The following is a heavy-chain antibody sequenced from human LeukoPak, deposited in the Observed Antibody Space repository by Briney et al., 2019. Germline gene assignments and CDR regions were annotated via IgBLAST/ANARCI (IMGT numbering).Heavy chain of an antibody. D-gene: IGHD1-26*01. V-gene: IGHV3-11*03. CDR1: GFTFSDYY. CDR3: ARISGSYVFDY. Sequence: PGGSLRLSCAASGFTFSDYYMSWIRQAPGKGLEWISYISSSTYTNYAESVKGRFTIPRDNDKNSMYLQMDSLRAEDTAVYYCARISGSYVFDYWGQGTLVTVSS. CDR2: ISSSTYT. J-gene: IGHJ4*02.